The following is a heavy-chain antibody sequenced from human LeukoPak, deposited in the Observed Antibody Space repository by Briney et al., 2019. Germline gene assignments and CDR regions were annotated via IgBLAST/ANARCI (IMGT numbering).Heavy chain of an antibody. CDR3: ARHEVRGATTTFDY. CDR2: ISGNGGGT. D-gene: IGHD1-26*01. Sequence: PGGSLRLSCAVSGLTFRSYGMSWVRQAPGKGLEWVSGISGNGGGTKYADSVKGRFTISRDNSKNTLYLQMSSLRAEGTAVYYCARHEVRGATTTFDYWGQGTLVTVSS. J-gene: IGHJ4*02. CDR1: GLTFRSYG. V-gene: IGHV3-23*01.